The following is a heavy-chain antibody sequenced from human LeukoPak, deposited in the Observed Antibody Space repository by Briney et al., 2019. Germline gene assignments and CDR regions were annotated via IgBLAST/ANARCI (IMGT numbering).Heavy chain of an antibody. CDR1: GYTFTSYA. D-gene: IGHD3/OR15-3a*01. V-gene: IGHV1-3*01. J-gene: IGHJ4*02. CDR3: ARAYRTGIDY. Sequence: ASVKVSCKASGYTFTSYAMHWVRQAPGQRLEWMGWTNAGNGNTKYSQKFQGRVTITRDTSASTAYMELSSLRSEDTAVYYCARAYRTGIDYWGQGTLVTVSS. CDR2: TNAGNGNT.